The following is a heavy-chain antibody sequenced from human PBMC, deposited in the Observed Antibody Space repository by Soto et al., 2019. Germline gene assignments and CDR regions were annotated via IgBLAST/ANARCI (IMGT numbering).Heavy chain of an antibody. V-gene: IGHV1-24*01. CDR3: ATLWEPVGATRYNWFDP. D-gene: IGHD1-26*01. CDR2: FDPEDGET. CDR1: RYTLTELS. Sequence: GASMKVSCKVSRYTLTELSMHWVRHAPGKRLEWMGGFDPEDGETIYAQKFQGRVTMTEDTSTDTAYMELSSLRSEDTAVYYCATLWEPVGATRYNWFDPWGQGTLVTVSS. J-gene: IGHJ5*02.